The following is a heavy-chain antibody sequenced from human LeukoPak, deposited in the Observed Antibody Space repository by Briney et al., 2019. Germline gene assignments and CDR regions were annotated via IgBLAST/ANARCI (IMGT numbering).Heavy chain of an antibody. CDR3: ARYCSSTSCPPY. CDR1: GFIFSSYA. CDR2: ISYDGSNK. D-gene: IGHD2-2*01. J-gene: IGHJ4*02. Sequence: GRSPRLSCAASGFIFSSYAVHWVRQAPGKGLEWVAIISYDGSNKYYADSVKGRFTISRDNSKNTLYLQMNSLRAEDTALYYCARYCSSTSCPPYWGQGTLVTVSS. V-gene: IGHV3-30*01.